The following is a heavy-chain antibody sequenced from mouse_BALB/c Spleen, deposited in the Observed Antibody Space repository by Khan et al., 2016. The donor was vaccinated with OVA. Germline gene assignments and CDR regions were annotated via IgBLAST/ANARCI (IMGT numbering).Heavy chain of an antibody. D-gene: IGHD2-1*01. CDR3: ARDRNYGNSWARYY. Sequence: VELVESGPGLVAPSQSLSIICTVSGFSLTSNGVHWVRQPPGKGLEWLGVIWAGGSTNYNSALMSRLSISKDNSKSQVFLKMNRLQTDDPAMYDCARDRNYGNSWARYYLGQGTSVTVSS. CDR2: IWAGGST. CDR1: GFSLTSNG. J-gene: IGHJ4*01. V-gene: IGHV2-9*02.